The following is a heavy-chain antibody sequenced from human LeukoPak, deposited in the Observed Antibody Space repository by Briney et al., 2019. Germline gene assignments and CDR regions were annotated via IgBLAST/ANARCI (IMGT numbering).Heavy chain of an antibody. J-gene: IGHJ4*02. D-gene: IGHD4-23*01. CDR1: GFTFTTYG. Sequence: PGGSLRLSCAASGFTFTTYGMHWVRQAPGKGLEWVAFIQNDGIDKFYADSVKGRFTISRDNSKNTLYLQMNSLRAEDTAVYYCAKERKLLPFDCWGQGTLVTVSS. CDR3: AKERKLLPFDC. CDR2: IQNDGIDK. V-gene: IGHV3-30*02.